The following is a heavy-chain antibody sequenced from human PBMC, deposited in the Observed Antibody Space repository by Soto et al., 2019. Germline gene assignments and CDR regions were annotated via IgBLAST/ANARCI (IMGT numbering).Heavy chain of an antibody. CDR2: ISGSGDST. CDR3: SKRTIGSSYDY. J-gene: IGHJ4*02. CDR1: GFTFSNNA. V-gene: IGHV3-23*01. Sequence: EVQLLESGGGLVQPGGSLNLSCAASGFTFSNNAMNWVRRAPGKGLEWVSAISGSGDSTYYADSVKGRFTISRDNSKNTLHLQMNSLRAEDTAIYYCSKRTIGSSYDYWGQGTLVTVSS. D-gene: IGHD6-13*01.